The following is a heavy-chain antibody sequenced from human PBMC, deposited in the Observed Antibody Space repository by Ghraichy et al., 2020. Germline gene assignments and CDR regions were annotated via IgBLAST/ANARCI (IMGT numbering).Heavy chain of an antibody. CDR3: ARSWRSGRYYFDY. J-gene: IGHJ4*02. V-gene: IGHV3-33*01. Sequence: GGSLRLSCAASGFTFSSYGMHWVRQAPGKGLEWVAVIWYDGSNKYYADSVKGRFTISRDNSKNTLYLQMNSLRAEDTAVYYCARSWRSGRYYFDYWGQGTLVTVSS. CDR1: GFTFSSYG. CDR2: IWYDGSNK. D-gene: IGHD6-19*01.